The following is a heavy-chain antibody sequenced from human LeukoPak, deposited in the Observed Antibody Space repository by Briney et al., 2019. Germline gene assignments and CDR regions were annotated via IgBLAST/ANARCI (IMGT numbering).Heavy chain of an antibody. CDR1: GGSISSGSYY. CDR3: ARYDILTGWDY. D-gene: IGHD3-9*01. V-gene: IGHV4-61*02. Sequence: SETLSLTCTVSGGSISSGSYYWSWIRQPAGKGLEWIGRIYTSGSTNYNPSLKSRVTISVDTSKNQFSLKLSSVTAADTAVYYCARYDILTGWDYWGQGTLVTVSS. J-gene: IGHJ4*02. CDR2: IYTSGST.